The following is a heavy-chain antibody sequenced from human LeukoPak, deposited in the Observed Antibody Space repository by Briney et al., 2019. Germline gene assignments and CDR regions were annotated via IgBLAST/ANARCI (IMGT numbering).Heavy chain of an antibody. CDR3: ARDRSVRSSIVVAGGFDP. Sequence: GGSLRLSCAASRFTFSSYTMNWVRQAPGKGLEWVSYISSTSSTIYYAASVKGRFIISRDNAKNSLYLQMNSLRAEDTTVYYCARDRSVRSSIVVAGGFDPWGQGTLVTVSS. D-gene: IGHD6-13*01. CDR1: RFTFSSYT. V-gene: IGHV3-48*01. J-gene: IGHJ5*02. CDR2: ISSTSSTI.